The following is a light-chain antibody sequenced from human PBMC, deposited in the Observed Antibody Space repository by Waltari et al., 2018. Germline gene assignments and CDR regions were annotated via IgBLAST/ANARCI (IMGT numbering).Light chain of an antibody. Sequence: VLTQPPATLSLSPGERATLSCGASQSVSNNLAWYQQRPGQAPRLLFYGASSRAAGIPDRFSGSGSGTDFTLTISSLEPEDFGVYYCQHYRDWPFTFGPGTKLDIK. V-gene: IGKV3-11*01. CDR2: GAS. J-gene: IGKJ3*01. CDR1: QSVSNN. CDR3: QHYRDWPFT.